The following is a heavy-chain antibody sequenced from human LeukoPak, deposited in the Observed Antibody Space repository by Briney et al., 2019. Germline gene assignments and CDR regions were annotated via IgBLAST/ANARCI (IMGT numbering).Heavy chain of an antibody. D-gene: IGHD3-10*01. Sequence: PGGSLRLSCAASGFTFSDYYMSWLRQAPGKGLGWVSYISSSGSTIYYADSVKGRFTISRDNAKNSLYLQMNSLRAEDTAVYYCARDFATMVRETSFDYWGQGTLVTVSS. CDR2: ISSSGSTI. CDR1: GFTFSDYY. CDR3: ARDFATMVRETSFDY. J-gene: IGHJ4*02. V-gene: IGHV3-11*01.